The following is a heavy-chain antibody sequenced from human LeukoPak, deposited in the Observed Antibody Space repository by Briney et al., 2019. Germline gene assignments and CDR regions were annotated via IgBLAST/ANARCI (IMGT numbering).Heavy chain of an antibody. Sequence: SETLSLTCTVSGGSISSSSYWWGWIRQPPGKGLEWIANIYYSGSTHYNPSLKSRVTISIEKSKNQFSLKLSSVTAADAAVYYCARNYYESSGYYPWNFDYWGQGTLVTVSS. J-gene: IGHJ4*02. CDR3: ARNYYESSGYYPWNFDY. CDR2: IYYSGST. V-gene: IGHV4-39*01. D-gene: IGHD3-22*01. CDR1: GGSISSSSYW.